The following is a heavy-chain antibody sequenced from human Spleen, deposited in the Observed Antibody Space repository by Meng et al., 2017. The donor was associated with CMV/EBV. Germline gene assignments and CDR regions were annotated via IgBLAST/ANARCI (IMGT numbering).Heavy chain of an antibody. CDR1: GYTFIGYY. CDR3: VRSRWELGGGAFDI. J-gene: IGHJ3*02. D-gene: IGHD1-26*01. Sequence: ASVKVSCKASGYTFIGYYMHWVRQATGQGLEWMGWMNPNSGNTGYAQKFQGRVTMTRYTSISTAYMELSSLRSEDTAVYYCVRSRWELGGGAFDIWGQGTTVTVSS. CDR2: MNPNSGNT. V-gene: IGHV1-8*02.